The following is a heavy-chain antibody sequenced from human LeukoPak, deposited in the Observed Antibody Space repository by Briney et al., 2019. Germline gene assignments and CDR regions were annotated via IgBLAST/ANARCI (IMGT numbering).Heavy chain of an antibody. Sequence: PGGSLRLSCAAFGFTFRSYGMHWVRRAPGRGLEGVAVIWYEGSDKHYADSVKGRFTISRDNSKNTLYLQLNSLRAEDTAVYYCARGGSSWYYFDYWGQGTLVTVSS. CDR3: ARGGSSWYYFDY. CDR1: GFTFRSYG. J-gene: IGHJ4*02. CDR2: IWYEGSDK. D-gene: IGHD6-13*01. V-gene: IGHV3-33*01.